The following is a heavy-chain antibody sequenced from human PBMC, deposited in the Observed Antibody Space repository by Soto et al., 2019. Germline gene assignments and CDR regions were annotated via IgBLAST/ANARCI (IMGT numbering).Heavy chain of an antibody. J-gene: IGHJ3*02. CDR3: TKDDGDSPPRGSVDI. Sequence: EVQLLESGGGLVQPRGSLRLSCAASGFSVKNYAMSWVRQAPGKGLEWVSSISGGEKRTFYADSVRGRFTIARDTSKNSVYLQMNSLRADYTAVYYCTKDDGDSPPRGSVDIWGQGTMVTVSS. V-gene: IGHV3-23*01. D-gene: IGHD4-17*01. CDR1: GFSVKNYA. CDR2: ISGGEKRT.